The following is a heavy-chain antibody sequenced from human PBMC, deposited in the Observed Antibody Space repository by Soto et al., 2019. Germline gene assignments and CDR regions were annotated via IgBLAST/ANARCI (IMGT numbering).Heavy chain of an antibody. Sequence: GGSLRLSCAASGFTFSSYWMSWVRQAPGKGLEWVANIKQDGSEKYYVDSVKGRFTISRDNAKNSLYLQMNSLRAEDTAVYYCARALQWLATPNEYYFDYWGQGTLVTVSS. CDR1: GFTFSSYW. CDR2: IKQDGSEK. V-gene: IGHV3-7*01. D-gene: IGHD6-19*01. CDR3: ARALQWLATPNEYYFDY. J-gene: IGHJ4*02.